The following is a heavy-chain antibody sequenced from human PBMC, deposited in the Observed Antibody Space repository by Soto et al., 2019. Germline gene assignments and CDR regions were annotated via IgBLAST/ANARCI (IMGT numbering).Heavy chain of an antibody. Sequence: QVQLVESGGGVVQPGRSLRLSCAASGFTFRTYGMHWVRQAPGEGLEWVADISSDATKKHYADSVKGRVTISSDNSKNTLYLQMISLRTEDTAVYYCAKEAPGGWHFFDTWGQGTLVTVSS. CDR3: AKEAPGGWHFFDT. V-gene: IGHV3-30*18. CDR1: GFTFRTYG. J-gene: IGHJ4*02. D-gene: IGHD6-19*01. CDR2: ISSDATKK.